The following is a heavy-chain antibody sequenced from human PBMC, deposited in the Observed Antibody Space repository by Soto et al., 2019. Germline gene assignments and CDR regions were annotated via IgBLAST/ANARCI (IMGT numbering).Heavy chain of an antibody. J-gene: IGHJ4*02. V-gene: IGHV3-23*01. CDR1: GFTFSSYA. D-gene: IGHD3-3*01. Sequence: EVQLLESGGGLVQPGGSLRLSCAASGFTFSSYAMSWVRQAPGKGLEWVSAISGSGGSTYYADSVKGRFTISRDNSKNTLHLQMNSLRAEDTAVYYCAKTGYYDFWSGPSRFDYWGQGTLVTVSS. CDR3: AKTGYYDFWSGPSRFDY. CDR2: ISGSGGST.